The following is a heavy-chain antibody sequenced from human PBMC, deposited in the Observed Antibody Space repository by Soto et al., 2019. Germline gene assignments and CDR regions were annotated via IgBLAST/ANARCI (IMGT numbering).Heavy chain of an antibody. V-gene: IGHV3-21*01. J-gene: IGHJ4*02. Sequence: PGGSLRLSCAASGFTFSSHSMNWVRQAPGKGLEWVSSISNRSRYIYYADSVKGRFIISRDNAKNSLYLQMNSLRAEDTALYYCATTTIPSDFYYWGQGTLVTVSS. D-gene: IGHD4-4*01. CDR2: ISNRSRYI. CDR3: ATTTIPSDFYY. CDR1: GFTFSSHS.